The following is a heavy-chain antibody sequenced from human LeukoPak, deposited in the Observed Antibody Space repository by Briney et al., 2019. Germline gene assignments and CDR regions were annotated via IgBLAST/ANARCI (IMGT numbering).Heavy chain of an antibody. CDR3: ARVVGGSYYSANCFDY. V-gene: IGHV1-18*01. Sequence: GASVKVSCKPSGSTFTNYGISWVRQAPGQGLEWMGWISAYNGNTNYAQKLQGRVTMTTDTSTSTAYMELRGLRSDDTAVYYCARVVGGSYYSANCFDYWGQGTLVTVSS. CDR1: GSTFTNYG. D-gene: IGHD1-26*01. J-gene: IGHJ4*02. CDR2: ISAYNGNT.